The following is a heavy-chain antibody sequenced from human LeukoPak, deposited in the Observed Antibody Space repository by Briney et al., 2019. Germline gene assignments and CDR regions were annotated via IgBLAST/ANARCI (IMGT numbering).Heavy chain of an antibody. D-gene: IGHD3-3*01. CDR3: ARDIRSGYYDAFDI. CDR1: GFTVSTNY. V-gene: IGHV3-66*01. CDR2: IYSGGST. J-gene: IGHJ3*02. Sequence: GGSLRLSCAASGFTVSTNYMSWVRQAPGKGLEWVSIIYSGGSTYYADSVKGRFTISRDNSKNTLYLQMNSLRAEDTAVYYCARDIRSGYYDAFDIWGQGTMVTVSS.